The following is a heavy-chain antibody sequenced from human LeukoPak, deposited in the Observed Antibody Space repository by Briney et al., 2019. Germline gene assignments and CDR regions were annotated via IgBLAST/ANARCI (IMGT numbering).Heavy chain of an antibody. CDR1: GFTFSSYA. J-gene: IGHJ4*02. Sequence: GSLRLSCAASGFTFSSYAMHWVRQAPGKGLEWVAVISYDGSNKYYADSVKGRFTISRDNSKNTLYLQMNSLRAEDTAVYYCALSPFIAAAAQQVGGQGTLVTVSS. CDR2: ISYDGSNK. CDR3: ALSPFIAAAAQQV. D-gene: IGHD6-13*01. V-gene: IGHV3-30-3*02.